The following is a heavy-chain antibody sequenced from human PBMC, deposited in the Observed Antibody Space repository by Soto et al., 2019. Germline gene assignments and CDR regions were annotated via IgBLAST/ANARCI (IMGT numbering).Heavy chain of an antibody. J-gene: IGHJ6*02. CDR3: ARDRKGNYGSGSYPPPYYYYGMDV. V-gene: IGHV1-69*13. D-gene: IGHD3-10*01. CDR1: GRTFSSYP. CDR2: IIPIFGTA. Sequence: SSKVSCKPSGRTFSSYPISWARQAPGQGLECMGRIIPIFGTANYAQKFQGRVTITADESTSTAYMELSSLRSEDTAVYYCARDRKGNYGSGSYPPPYYYYGMDVWGQGTTVTVSS.